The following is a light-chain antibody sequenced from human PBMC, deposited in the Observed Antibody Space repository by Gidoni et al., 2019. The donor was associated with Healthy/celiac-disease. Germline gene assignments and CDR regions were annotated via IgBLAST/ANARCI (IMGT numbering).Light chain of an antibody. CDR2: GNS. V-gene: IGLV1-40*01. CDR3: QSYDSSLSVLVV. CDR1: SSNIGAGYD. J-gene: IGLJ2*01. Sequence: QSVLTQPPSVSGAPGPRVTISCTGSSSNIGAGYDVHWYQQLPGTAPKLPIYGNSNRPSGVPDRFSGSKSGTSASLAITGLQAEDEADYYCQSYDSSLSVLVVVGGGTKLTVL.